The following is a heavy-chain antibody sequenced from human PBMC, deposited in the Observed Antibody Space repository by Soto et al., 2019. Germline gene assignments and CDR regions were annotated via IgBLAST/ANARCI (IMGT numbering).Heavy chain of an antibody. CDR2: INPSGGST. D-gene: IGHD6-13*01. CDR3: ARPSGADRSSSWDEYYFDY. Sequence: GASVKVSCKASGYTFTSYYMHWVRQAPGQGLEWMGIINPSGGSTSYAQKFQGRVTMTRDTSTSTVYMELSSLRSEDTAVYYCARPSGADRSSSWDEYYFDYWGQGTLVTVSS. J-gene: IGHJ4*02. V-gene: IGHV1-46*03. CDR1: GYTFTSYY.